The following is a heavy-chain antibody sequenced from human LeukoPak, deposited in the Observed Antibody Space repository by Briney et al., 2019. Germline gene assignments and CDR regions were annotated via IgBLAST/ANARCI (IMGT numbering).Heavy chain of an antibody. CDR3: ARAALGVWFGEPLGGPTEY. D-gene: IGHD3-10*01. J-gene: IGHJ4*02. CDR2: INPNSGGT. CDR1: GYTFTGYY. V-gene: IGHV1-2*02. Sequence: ASVTVSCKASGYTFTGYYMHWVRQAPGQGLEWMGWINPNSGGTYYAQSFQGRVTMTRDTSISTAYMELSRLRSDDTAVYYCARAALGVWFGEPLGGPTEYWGQGTLVTVSS.